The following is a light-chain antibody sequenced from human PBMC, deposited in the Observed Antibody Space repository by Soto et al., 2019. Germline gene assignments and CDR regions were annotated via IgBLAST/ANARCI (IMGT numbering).Light chain of an antibody. CDR3: SLYAGSNNVV. CDR1: SSDIGAYKF. J-gene: IGLJ2*01. CDR2: EVS. V-gene: IGLV2-8*01. Sequence: QSALTQPPSASGSPGQSVAISCTGTSSDIGAYKFVSWYHQHPGKAPKLIIYEVSIRPSGVPDRFSGSKSGNTASLTVSGLLAEDEADYYCSLYAGSNNVVFGGGTKLTVL.